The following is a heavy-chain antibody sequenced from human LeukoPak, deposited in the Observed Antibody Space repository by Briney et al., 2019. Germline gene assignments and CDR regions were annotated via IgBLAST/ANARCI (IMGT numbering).Heavy chain of an antibody. CDR2: IYTSGST. CDR3: ARGYSYCPLLYY. Sequence: PSETLSLTCSVSGGSISSGSYYWSWIRQTAGKGLEWLGRIYTSGSTNYNPSLKSRVTISVDTSKNQFSLKLSSVTAADTAVYYCARGYSYCPLLYYWGQGTLVTVSS. J-gene: IGHJ4*02. CDR1: GGSISSGSYY. V-gene: IGHV4-61*02. D-gene: IGHD5-18*01.